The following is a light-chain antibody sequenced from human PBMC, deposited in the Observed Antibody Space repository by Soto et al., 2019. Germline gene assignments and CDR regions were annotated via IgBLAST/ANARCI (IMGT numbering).Light chain of an antibody. CDR2: GAS. CDR1: PSVTTQ. Sequence: IVLTQPPGTLSLSPGETATLSCRASPSVTTQLAWYQQKRGRAPRLIIHGASRRATGIPDRISGSGSGTDFTLTISRVEPEDVAVYYCQQYGGSTRTFGQGTKVDIK. CDR3: QQYGGSTRT. J-gene: IGKJ1*01. V-gene: IGKV3-20*01.